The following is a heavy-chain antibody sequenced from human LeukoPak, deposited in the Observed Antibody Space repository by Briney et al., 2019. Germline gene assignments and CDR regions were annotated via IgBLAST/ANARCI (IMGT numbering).Heavy chain of an antibody. D-gene: IGHD3-10*02. CDR1: GFTFSNYV. J-gene: IGHJ5*02. CDR3: AALVRGPRSFDP. V-gene: IGHV3-23*01. CDR2: INTSGGSA. Sequence: PGGSLRLSCAASGFTFSNYVMSWVRQAPGKGLESVSCINTSGGSACYADSVKGRFTISRDNSKNTLYLQMYSLRVEDTAVYYCAALVRGPRSFDPWGQGTLLTVSS.